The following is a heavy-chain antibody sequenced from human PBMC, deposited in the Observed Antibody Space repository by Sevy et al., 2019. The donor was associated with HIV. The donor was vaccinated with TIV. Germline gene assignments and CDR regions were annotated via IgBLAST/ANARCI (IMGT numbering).Heavy chain of an antibody. D-gene: IGHD4-17*01. V-gene: IGHV2-5*01. J-gene: IGHJ4*02. Sequence: SGPTLVNPTQTLTLTCTFSGFSLSTNGVGVGWIRQPPGKALEWLALIYWNDDKRYSPSLKSRLTITKDTSKNHVVLTMTNMDPVDTATYYCAHGFWSTVTTSFDYWGQGTLVTVSS. CDR3: AHGFWSTVTTSFDY. CDR2: IYWNDDK. CDR1: GFSLSTNGVG.